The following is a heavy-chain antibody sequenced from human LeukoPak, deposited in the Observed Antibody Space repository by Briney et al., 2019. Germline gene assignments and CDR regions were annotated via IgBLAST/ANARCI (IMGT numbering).Heavy chain of an antibody. CDR1: GYSISSGYY. V-gene: IGHV4-38-2*02. D-gene: IGHD6-13*01. CDR2: IYHTGAT. Sequence: SETLSLTCTVSGYSISSGYYWGWIRQPPGKGLEWIGSIYHTGATYYNPSLKSRVTISVDTSKNQFSLRLSSVTAAVTAVYYCAREKETAAGMDFDYWGQGTLVTVSS. J-gene: IGHJ4*02. CDR3: AREKETAAGMDFDY.